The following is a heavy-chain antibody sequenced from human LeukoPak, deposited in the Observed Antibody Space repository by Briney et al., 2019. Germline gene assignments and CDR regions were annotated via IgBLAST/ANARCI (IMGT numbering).Heavy chain of an antibody. D-gene: IGHD4-11*01. CDR3: VRDSNYSPDY. J-gene: IGHJ4*02. CDR1: GGTFSSYA. CDR2: IIPIFGAP. Sequence: SVKVSCKASGGTFSSYAISWVRQAPGQGLEWMGGIIPIFGAPNYAQKFQGRVTITADESTSTAYMELRSLTSDDTAVYYCVRDSNYSPDYWGQGTRVTVSS. V-gene: IGHV1-69*01.